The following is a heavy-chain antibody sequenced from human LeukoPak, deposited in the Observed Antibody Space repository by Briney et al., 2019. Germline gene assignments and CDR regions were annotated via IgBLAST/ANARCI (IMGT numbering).Heavy chain of an antibody. V-gene: IGHV3-74*01. CDR3: ARSGGVVRYFDWLFPPGY. D-gene: IGHD3-9*01. J-gene: IGHJ4*02. Sequence: TGGSLRLSCAASGFTFSSYWMHWVRQAPGKGLVWVSRINSDGSSTSYADSVKGRFTISRDNAKNTLYLQMNSLRAEDTAVYYCARSGGVVRYFDWLFPPGYWGQGTLVTVSS. CDR2: INSDGSST. CDR1: GFTFSSYW.